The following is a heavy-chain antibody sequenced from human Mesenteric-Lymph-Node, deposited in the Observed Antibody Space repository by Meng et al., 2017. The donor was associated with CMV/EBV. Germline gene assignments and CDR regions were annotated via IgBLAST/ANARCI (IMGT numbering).Heavy chain of an antibody. CDR2: SSNTGGTI. CDR1: GFTFRSYE. CDR3: ARARSINWFDP. Sequence: GESLKISCTASGFTFRSYEMNWVRQAPGKGLEWVSYSSNTGGTIYYADSVKGRFTVSRDNARNSLYLQMNSLRAEDTAVYYCARARSINWFDPWGQGTLVTVSS. V-gene: IGHV3-48*03. J-gene: IGHJ5*02.